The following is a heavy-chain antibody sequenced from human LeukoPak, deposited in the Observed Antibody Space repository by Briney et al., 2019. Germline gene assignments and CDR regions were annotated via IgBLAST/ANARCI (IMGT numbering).Heavy chain of an antibody. CDR3: AKGTLGYYDFWSGYYTPSNYYYYGMDV. CDR2: ISGSGCST. J-gene: IGHJ6*02. V-gene: IGHV3-23*01. D-gene: IGHD3-3*01. CDR1: GFTFSSYA. Sequence: GGSLRLSCAASGFTFSSYAMSWVRQAPGKGLEWVSAISGSGCSTYYADSVKGRFTISRDNSKNTLYLQMNSLRAEDTAVYYCAKGTLGYYDFWSGYYTPSNYYYYGMDVWGQGTTVTVSS.